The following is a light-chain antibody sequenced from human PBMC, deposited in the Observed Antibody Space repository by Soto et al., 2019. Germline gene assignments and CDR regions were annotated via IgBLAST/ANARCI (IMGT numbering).Light chain of an antibody. J-gene: IGKJ1*01. V-gene: IGKV3-20*01. CDR3: QQYGGPPPWM. CDR1: QSVGSNY. Sequence: IVLTQSPGTLSLSPGESATLSCRASQSVGSNYVAWYQQKVGQAPRVLIYGASTRATGIPDRFSGGGSGTDFSLTISRLEPEDVAVYYCQQYGGPPPWMFGQGTKLEIK. CDR2: GAS.